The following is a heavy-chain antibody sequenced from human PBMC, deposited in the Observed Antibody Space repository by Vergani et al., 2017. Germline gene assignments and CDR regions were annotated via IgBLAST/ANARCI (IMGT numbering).Heavy chain of an antibody. V-gene: IGHV3-48*03. CDR1: GFTFSSYE. CDR3: ARDVTTPNYYYYYMDV. Sequence: EVQLVESGGGLVQPGGSLRLSCAASGFTFSSYEMNWVRQAPGKGLEWVSYISSSGSTIYYADSVKGRFTISRDNAKNSLYLQMNSLRAEDTAVYYCARDVTTPNYYYYYMDVWGKGTTVTVSS. CDR2: ISSSGSTI. J-gene: IGHJ6*03. D-gene: IGHD4-17*01.